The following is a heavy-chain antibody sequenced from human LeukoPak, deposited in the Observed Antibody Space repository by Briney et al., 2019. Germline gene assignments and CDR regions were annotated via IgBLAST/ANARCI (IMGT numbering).Heavy chain of an antibody. CDR1: GLTFSNAW. CDR3: AMGLLRFGTGGFDP. Sequence: GGSLRLSCAASGLTFSNAWMSWVRQSPGKGLEWVANIKQDGSEKYYVDSVKGRFTISRDNAKNSLYLQMNSLRAEDTAVYYCAMGLLRFGTGGFDPWGQGTLVTVSS. D-gene: IGHD3-10*01. CDR2: IKQDGSEK. V-gene: IGHV3-7*01. J-gene: IGHJ5*02.